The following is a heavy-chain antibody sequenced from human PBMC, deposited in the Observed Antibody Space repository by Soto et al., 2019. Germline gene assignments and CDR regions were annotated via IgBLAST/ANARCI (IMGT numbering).Heavy chain of an antibody. Sequence: PTKTLSITSTVSGDSIGSGGYYWSWFRQNTGKGMEWIGYIYYSVSTYYNPSLNSRVTISVNTSKNQFSLKLSSVTFADTAVYYCANSAQADVDSHTLGQGPMVTV. V-gene: IGHV4-31*03. J-gene: IGHJ3*02. CDR3: ANSAQADVDSHT. D-gene: IGHD3-9*01. CDR1: GDSIGSGGYY. CDR2: IYYSVST.